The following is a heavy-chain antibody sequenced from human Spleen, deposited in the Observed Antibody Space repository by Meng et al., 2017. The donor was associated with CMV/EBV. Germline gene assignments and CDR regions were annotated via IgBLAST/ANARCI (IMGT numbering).Heavy chain of an antibody. CDR1: GYTFTGYY. J-gene: IGHJ5*02. V-gene: IGHV1-69*08. Sequence: SVKVSWKASGYTFTGYYMHWVRQAPGQGLEWMGSFIPILNTAEYARKFQGRVTITADKSSTTTHLELSSMTSGDTAIYYCARSPSILVGHSEIDLWGQGTLVTVSS. CDR2: FIPILNTA. D-gene: IGHD3-22*01. CDR3: ARSPSILVGHSEIDL.